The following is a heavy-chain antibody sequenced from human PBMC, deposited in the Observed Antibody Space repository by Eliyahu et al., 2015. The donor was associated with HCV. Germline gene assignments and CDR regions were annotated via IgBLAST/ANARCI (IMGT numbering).Heavy chain of an antibody. Sequence: EVQLLESGGGLVQPGGSLRLSCXASGFTFSXXAXXXVRQXPGKGXEWVSAISGSGGSTYYADSVKGRFTISRDNSKNTLYLQMNSLRAEDTAVYYCAPPIYCSSTSCQLVQNMDVWGQGTTVTVSS. J-gene: IGHJ6*02. CDR3: APPIYCSSTSCQLVQNMDV. D-gene: IGHD2-2*01. CDR1: GFTFSXXA. CDR2: ISGSGGST. V-gene: IGHV3-23*01.